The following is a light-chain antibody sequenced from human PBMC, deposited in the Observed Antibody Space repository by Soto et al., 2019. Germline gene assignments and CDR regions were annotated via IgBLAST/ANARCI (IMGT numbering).Light chain of an antibody. V-gene: IGKV3-15*01. CDR2: GAS. CDR1: QSVSSH. Sequence: EIVMTPSPATLSVSPVERATLSCRASQSVSSHLAWYQKKPGQAPRLLIYGASTRATGVPARFGGNGSGTEFTLTISSLQSEDFAVYYCQQYYSYPLTFGQGTKVDIK. J-gene: IGKJ1*01. CDR3: QQYYSYPLT.